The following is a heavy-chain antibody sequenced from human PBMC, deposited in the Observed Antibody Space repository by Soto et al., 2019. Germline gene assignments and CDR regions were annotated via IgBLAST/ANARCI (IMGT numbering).Heavy chain of an antibody. CDR1: GGSFSGYY. D-gene: IGHD3-3*01. CDR2: INHSGST. J-gene: IGHJ4*02. V-gene: IGHV4-34*01. CDR3: AIDPDFWSGYPS. Sequence: QVQLQQWGAGLLKPSETLSLTCAVYGGSFSGYYWSWIRQPPGKGLEWIGEINHSGSTNYNPSLKSRVTISVDTSKNQFSLKLSSVTAADTAVYYCAIDPDFWSGYPSWGQGTLVTVSS.